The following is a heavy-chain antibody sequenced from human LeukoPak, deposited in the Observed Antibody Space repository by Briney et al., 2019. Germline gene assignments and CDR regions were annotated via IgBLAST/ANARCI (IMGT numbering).Heavy chain of an antibody. CDR1: AFTFSKHP. Sequence: GGSLRLSCVASAFTFSKHPMSWVRQAPGNGRELVSAINERGDITKYADSVMRRFIISRDNSKNTLYLQMNSLRAEDTAVYYCARGDDISPGRVLEYWGRGTLVTVSS. V-gene: IGHV3-23*01. J-gene: IGHJ4*02. D-gene: IGHD3-9*01. CDR3: ARGDDISPGRVLEY. CDR2: INERGDIT.